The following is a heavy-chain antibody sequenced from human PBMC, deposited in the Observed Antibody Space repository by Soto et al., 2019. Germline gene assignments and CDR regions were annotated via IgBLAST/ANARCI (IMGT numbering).Heavy chain of an antibody. CDR2: VIPIFSIM. D-gene: IGHD3-3*01. CDR3: ARSRTIFGVVNFDY. CDR1: GGTLSNYA. V-gene: IGHV1-69*01. Sequence: QVQLVQSGAEVKKPGSSVKVSCKASGGTLSNYAIAWVRLAPGQGLEWVGGVIPIFSIMKYAQKFQDRVTFTADDSTNTAYMELSSLTSEDTAVYYCARSRTIFGVVNFDYWGQGTLVTVSS. J-gene: IGHJ4*02.